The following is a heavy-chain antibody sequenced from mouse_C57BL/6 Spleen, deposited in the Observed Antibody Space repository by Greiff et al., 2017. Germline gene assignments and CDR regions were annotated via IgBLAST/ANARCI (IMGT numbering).Heavy chain of an antibody. CDR2: ISSGGDYI. CDR3: TSGSSGYYFDY. D-gene: IGHD3-2*02. J-gene: IGHJ2*01. Sequence: EVKVEESGEGLVKPGGSLKLSCAASGFTFSSYAMSWVRQTPEKRLEWVAYISSGGDYIYYADTVKGRFTISRDNARNTLYLQMSSLKSEDTAMYYCTSGSSGYYFDYWGQGTTLTVSS. V-gene: IGHV5-9-1*02. CDR1: GFTFSSYA.